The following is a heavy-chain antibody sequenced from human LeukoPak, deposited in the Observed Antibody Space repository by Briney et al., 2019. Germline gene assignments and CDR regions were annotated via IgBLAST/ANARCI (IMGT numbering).Heavy chain of an antibody. Sequence: GGSLRLSCATSGFTFSTSWMHWVRQAPGKGLVWVSRINTDGNTRDYADSVKGRFTISRDNAKNTLYLQMDSLRAEDTAVYYCVRDMGYYDKVWGQGTLVTVSS. D-gene: IGHD3-22*01. CDR1: GFTFSTSW. CDR3: VRDMGYYDKV. J-gene: IGHJ4*02. V-gene: IGHV3-74*01. CDR2: INTDGNTR.